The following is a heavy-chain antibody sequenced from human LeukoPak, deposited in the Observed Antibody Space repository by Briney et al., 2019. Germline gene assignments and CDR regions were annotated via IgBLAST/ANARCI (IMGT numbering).Heavy chain of an antibody. D-gene: IGHD6-19*01. V-gene: IGHV4-59*01. J-gene: IGHJ4*02. CDR2: IYYTGST. Sequence: SETLSLTCTVSGGSISSYYWSWIRPPPGKGLEWIGYIYYTGSTIYNPSLKSRVTISVDTSRNQFSLRLSSAIAADTAVYYCARAGSGWYFDYWGQGTLVTVSS. CDR1: GGSISSYY. CDR3: ARAGSGWYFDY.